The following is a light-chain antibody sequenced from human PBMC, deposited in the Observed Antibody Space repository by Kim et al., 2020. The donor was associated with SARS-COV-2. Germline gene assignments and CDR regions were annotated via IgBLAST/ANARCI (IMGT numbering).Light chain of an antibody. V-gene: IGKV1-39*01. CDR3: QQSYSTPIT. CDR2: AAS. CDR1: QSISSY. Sequence: ASVGDRVTITCRASQSISSYLNWYQQKPGKAPKLLIYAASSLHSGVPSRFSGSGSGTDFTLTISSLQPEDFATYYCQQSYSTPITFGQGTRLEIK. J-gene: IGKJ5*01.